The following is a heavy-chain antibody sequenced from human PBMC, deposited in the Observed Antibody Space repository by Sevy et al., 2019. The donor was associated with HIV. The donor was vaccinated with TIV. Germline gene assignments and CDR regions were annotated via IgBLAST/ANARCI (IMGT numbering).Heavy chain of an antibody. CDR3: ARDVAGNSYGVPDWFGWFDP. D-gene: IGHD5-18*01. CDR2: IYYSGST. Sequence: SETLSLTCTVSGGSISSYYWSWIRQPPGKGLEWIGYIYYSGSTNYNPSLKSRVTISVDTSKNQFSLKLSSVTAADTAVYYCARDVAGNSYGVPDWFGWFDPWGQGTLVTVSS. V-gene: IGHV4-59*01. J-gene: IGHJ5*02. CDR1: GGSISSYY.